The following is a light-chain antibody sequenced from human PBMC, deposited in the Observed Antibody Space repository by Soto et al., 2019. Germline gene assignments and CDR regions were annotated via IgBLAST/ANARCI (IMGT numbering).Light chain of an antibody. J-gene: IGLJ2*01. CDR3: QVWDSYTVV. CDR2: KDR. CDR1: KIGNTD. V-gene: IGLV3-9*01. Sequence: SYELTQPLSVSAALGQTASITCGGTKIGNTDVHWYQQKPGQAPVLVIYKDRNRPSGIPERFSGSNSGNTATLTISRAQAGDEADYYCQVWDSYTVVFGGGTKLTVL.